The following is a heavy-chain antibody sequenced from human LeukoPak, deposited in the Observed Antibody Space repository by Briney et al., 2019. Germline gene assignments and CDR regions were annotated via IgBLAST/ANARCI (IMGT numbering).Heavy chain of an antibody. D-gene: IGHD2-15*01. J-gene: IGHJ4*02. CDR1: GYTFTSYA. Sequence: GASVKVSCKASGYTFTSYAMHWVRQAPGQRLEWMGWINAGNGNTKYSQKFQGRVTITRDTSASTAYMELSSLRSDDTAVYYCARALGYCSGGSCYEWGYWGQGTLVTVSS. CDR2: INAGNGNT. CDR3: ARALGYCSGGSCYEWGY. V-gene: IGHV1-3*01.